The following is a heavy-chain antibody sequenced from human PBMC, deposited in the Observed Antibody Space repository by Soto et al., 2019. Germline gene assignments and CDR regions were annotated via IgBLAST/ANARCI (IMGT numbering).Heavy chain of an antibody. V-gene: IGHV3-33*01. CDR3: ARGQLPAATTYFDF. J-gene: IGHJ4*02. Sequence: QVHLVESGGGVVQPGGCLRLSCAASGLTFSSYAIHWVRQAPGKGLEWVAIIWFDGSNKYYADSVKGRFSISRDNSKNTLFLQMDSLRAEDTAVYYCARGQLPAATTYFDFWGQGTVVIVSS. CDR1: GLTFSSYA. CDR2: IWFDGSNK. D-gene: IGHD2-15*01.